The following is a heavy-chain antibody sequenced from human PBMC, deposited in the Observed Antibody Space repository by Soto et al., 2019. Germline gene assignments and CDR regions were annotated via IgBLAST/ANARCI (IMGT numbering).Heavy chain of an antibody. Sequence: PGGSLRLSCAASGFTFSIYAMSWVRQAPGKGLEWVSGISGSGGSGGSTYYADSVKGRFTISRDNPKNTVYLQMNSLRAEDTAVYFCAKVRDSRVDYGMDVWGQGTTVTVSS. CDR2: ISGSGGSGGST. J-gene: IGHJ6*02. D-gene: IGHD3-10*01. CDR1: GFTFSIYA. V-gene: IGHV3-23*01. CDR3: AKVRDSRVDYGMDV.